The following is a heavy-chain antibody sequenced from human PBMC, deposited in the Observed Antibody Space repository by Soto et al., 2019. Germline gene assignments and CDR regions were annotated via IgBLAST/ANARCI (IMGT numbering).Heavy chain of an antibody. J-gene: IGHJ3*01. CDR1: GYTFSSYH. CDR2: ISGYSGNT. Sequence: GASVKVSCKASGYTFSSYHSNWVRQAPGQGLEWMGWISGYSGNTKYAQKLQGRDTMTTDTSTNTGYMELRSQRSDDTAVYYCARDIYGYVDAFDLWGQGTMVTV. V-gene: IGHV1-18*01. D-gene: IGHD5-18*01. CDR3: ARDIYGYVDAFDL.